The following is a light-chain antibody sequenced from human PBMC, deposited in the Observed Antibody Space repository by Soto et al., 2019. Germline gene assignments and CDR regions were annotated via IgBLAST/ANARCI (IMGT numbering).Light chain of an antibody. J-gene: IGLJ1*01. CDR3: QSYDSSLSGFDV. V-gene: IGLV1-40*01. CDR2: GNS. CDR1: SSNIGAGYD. Sequence: QSVLTQPPSVSGAPGQRVTISCTGSSSNIGAGYDVHWYQQLPGTAPKLLIYGNSNRPSGVPDRFSGSESGTSASLAITGLQAEDEADYYCQSYDSSLSGFDVFGTGTKLTVL.